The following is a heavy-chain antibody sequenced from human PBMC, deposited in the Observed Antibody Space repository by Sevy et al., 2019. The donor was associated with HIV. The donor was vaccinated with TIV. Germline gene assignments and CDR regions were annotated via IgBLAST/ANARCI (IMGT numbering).Heavy chain of an antibody. CDR2: FDWDGGGT. J-gene: IGHJ4*02. V-gene: IGHV3-43D*04. CDR3: AKGSGGSGSYYDS. Sequence: GGSLRLSCAASGFTFDDYAMHWVRQAPGKGLEWVSRFDWDGGGTYYADSVKGRFTISRDNSKNSLYLQMNSLRAEDTAFYYCAKGSGGSGSYYDSWGQGTLVTVSS. CDR1: GFTFDDYA. D-gene: IGHD3-10*01.